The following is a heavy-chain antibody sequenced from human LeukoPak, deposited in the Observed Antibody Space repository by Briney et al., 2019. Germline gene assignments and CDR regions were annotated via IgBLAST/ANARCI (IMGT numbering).Heavy chain of an antibody. CDR3: ARDLDFWSGYPKNWFDP. Sequence: ASVKVSCKASGYTFTSYYMHWVGQAPGQGLEWMGISNPSGGSTSYAQKFQGGVTMARDTSTSTVYMELSSLRSEDTAVYYCARDLDFWSGYPKNWFDPRGQGTLVTVSS. J-gene: IGHJ5*02. CDR2: SNPSGGST. V-gene: IGHV1-46*01. D-gene: IGHD3-3*01. CDR1: GYTFTSYY.